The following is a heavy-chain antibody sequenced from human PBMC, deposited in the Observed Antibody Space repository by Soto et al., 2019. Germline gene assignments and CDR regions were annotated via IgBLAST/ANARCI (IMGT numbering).Heavy chain of an antibody. Sequence: ASVKVSCKASGGTFSSYAISWVRQSPGQGLEWMGGIIPIFGTANYAQKFQGRVTITADESTSTAYMELSSLRSEDTAVYYCARDGNDRIAARLMGWFDPWGRGTLVTVSS. CDR2: IIPIFGTA. J-gene: IGHJ5*02. CDR3: ARDGNDRIAARLMGWFDP. V-gene: IGHV1-69*13. CDR1: GGTFSSYA. D-gene: IGHD6-6*01.